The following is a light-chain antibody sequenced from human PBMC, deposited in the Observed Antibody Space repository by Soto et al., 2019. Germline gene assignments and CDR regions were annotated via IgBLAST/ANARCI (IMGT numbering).Light chain of an antibody. Sequence: EIVLTQSPGTLSLSPGERATLSCRASQSVSSSYLAWYQQKPGQAHRLLIYGASSRATGIPDRFRGSGSGTDFTLTISRQEPDDFAVYYCQQYGSSRTFGQGTKVEIK. CDR3: QQYGSSRT. V-gene: IGKV3-20*01. CDR2: GAS. J-gene: IGKJ1*01. CDR1: QSVSSSY.